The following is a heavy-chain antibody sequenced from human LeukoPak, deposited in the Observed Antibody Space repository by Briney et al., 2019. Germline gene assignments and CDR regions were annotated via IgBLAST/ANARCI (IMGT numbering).Heavy chain of an antibody. J-gene: IGHJ4*02. Sequence: PGASVKVSCKASGYTFTSYGISWVRQAPGQGLEWMGWISAYNGNTNYAQKFQGRVTMTRDMSTSTVYMELSSLRSEDTAVYYCARDQGRWRKRDILTYWGQGTLVTVSS. D-gene: IGHD3-9*01. CDR1: GYTFTSYG. CDR3: ARDQGRWRKRDILTY. V-gene: IGHV1-18*01. CDR2: ISAYNGNT.